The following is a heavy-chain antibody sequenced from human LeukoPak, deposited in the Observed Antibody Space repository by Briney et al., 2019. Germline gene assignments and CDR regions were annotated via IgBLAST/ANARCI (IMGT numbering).Heavy chain of an antibody. CDR1: GFTFSSYA. CDR3: AKDSSSGYYYVEYFQH. J-gene: IGHJ1*01. Sequence: GGSLRLSCAASGFTFSSYAMSWVRQAPGKGLEWVSAISGSGGSTYYADSVKGRFTISRDNSKNTLYLQMNSLRAKDTAVYYCAKDSSSGYYYVEYFQHWGQGTLATVSS. V-gene: IGHV3-23*01. D-gene: IGHD3-22*01. CDR2: ISGSGGST.